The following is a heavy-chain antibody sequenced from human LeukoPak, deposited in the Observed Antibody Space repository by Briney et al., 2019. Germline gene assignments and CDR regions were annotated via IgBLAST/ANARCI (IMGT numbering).Heavy chain of an antibody. CDR2: IYYSGST. D-gene: IGHD4-17*01. V-gene: IGHV4-59*08. CDR1: GGSISSYY. CDR3: ARLDGDYMDY. Sequence: PSETLSLTCTVSGGSISSYYWSWIRQPPGKGLEWIGYIYYSGSTYYNPSLKSRVTISVDTSKNQFSLKLSSVTAADTAVYYCARLDGDYMDYWGQGTLVTVSS. J-gene: IGHJ4*02.